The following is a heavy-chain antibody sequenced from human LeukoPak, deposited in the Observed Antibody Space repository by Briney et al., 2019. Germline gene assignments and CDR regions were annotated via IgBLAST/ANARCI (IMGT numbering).Heavy chain of an antibody. V-gene: IGHV3-13*01. Sequence: GGSLRLSWVAAGFTLSSYDMHWVRQAKGKGLEWVSGIDIPGNTYYPDSVTGRFTMSRESAENSMYLQMNSLRAEDTAVYYCARQGLVWFGELLHWGQGTLVTVSS. J-gene: IGHJ4*02. D-gene: IGHD3-10*01. CDR1: GFTLSSYD. CDR2: IDIPGNT. CDR3: ARQGLVWFGELLH.